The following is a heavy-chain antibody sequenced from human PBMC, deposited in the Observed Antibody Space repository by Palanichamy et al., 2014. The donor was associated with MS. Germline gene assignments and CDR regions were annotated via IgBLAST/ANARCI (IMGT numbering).Heavy chain of an antibody. Sequence: QVQLVQSGAEVKKPGASVKVSCKASGYTFTDYAMNWVRQAPGQRLEWMGWINAGNGNTKYSQEFQGRVTLTRDTSASTAYMELSRLTSEDTAVYYCARGLWSSSRVGYYFDNWGQGTLVTVSS. D-gene: IGHD3-3*01. CDR3: ARGLWSSSRVGYYFDN. J-gene: IGHJ4*02. V-gene: IGHV1-3*01. CDR1: GYTFTDYA. CDR2: INAGNGNT.